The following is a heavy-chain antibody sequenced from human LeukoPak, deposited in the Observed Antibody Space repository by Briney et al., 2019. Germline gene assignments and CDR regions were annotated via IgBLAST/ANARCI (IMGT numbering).Heavy chain of an antibody. V-gene: IGHV4-34*01. J-gene: IGHJ5*02. CDR1: GGSFSGYY. CDR2: INHSGST. Sequence: SETLSLTCAVYGGSFSGYYWSWIRQPPGKGLEWIGEINHSGSTNYNPSLKSRVTISVDTSKNQFSLKLSSVTAADTAVYYCARTYSGYYNWFDPWGQGTLVTVSS. D-gene: IGHD5-12*01. CDR3: ARTYSGYYNWFDP.